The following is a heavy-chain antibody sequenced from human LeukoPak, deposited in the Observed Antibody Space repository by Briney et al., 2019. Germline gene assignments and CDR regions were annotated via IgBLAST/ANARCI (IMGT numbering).Heavy chain of an antibody. CDR1: GGTFSSYA. Sequence: ASVKVSCKASGGTFSSYAISWVRQAPGRGLEWMGGIIPIFGTANYAQKFQGRVTITADESTSTAYMELSSLRSEDTAVYYCARERRLPTVTTPYYFDYWGQGTLVTVSS. J-gene: IGHJ4*02. V-gene: IGHV1-69*13. CDR3: ARERRLPTVTTPYYFDY. D-gene: IGHD4-17*01. CDR2: IIPIFGTA.